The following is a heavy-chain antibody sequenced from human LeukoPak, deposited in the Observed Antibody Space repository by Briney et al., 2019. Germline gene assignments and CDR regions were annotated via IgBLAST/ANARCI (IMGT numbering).Heavy chain of an antibody. D-gene: IGHD1-26*01. J-gene: IGHJ6*03. CDR1: GFTFSSYN. Sequence: GGTLRLSCAASGFTFSSYNMNWVRQAPGKGLEWVSSITSGSSYIYYADSVKGRFTISRDNAKNSLYLQMNSLRAEDTAVYYCARDPYSGSYGNYYYYFMDVWGKGTTVTISS. V-gene: IGHV3-21*01. CDR3: ARDPYSGSYGNYYYYFMDV. CDR2: ITSGSSYI.